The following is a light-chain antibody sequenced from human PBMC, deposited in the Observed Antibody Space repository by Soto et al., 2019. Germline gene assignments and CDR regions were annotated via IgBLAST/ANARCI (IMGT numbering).Light chain of an antibody. CDR1: QSVSST. Sequence: EIVMTQSPATLSVSPGERATLSCRASQSVSSTLAWYQQKPGQAPRLLIYGASTRATGIPARFSGSGSGTEFTLTISSLQSEDFAVYYCQQYNNWPRTFGQGTKADI. V-gene: IGKV3-15*01. J-gene: IGKJ1*01. CDR2: GAS. CDR3: QQYNNWPRT.